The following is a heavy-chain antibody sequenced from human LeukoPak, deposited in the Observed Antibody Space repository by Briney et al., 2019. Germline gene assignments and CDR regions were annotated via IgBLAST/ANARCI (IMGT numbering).Heavy chain of an antibody. CDR3: AKKDTAMVAGWFDP. Sequence: GGSLRLSCAASGFTFSNYAMHWVRQAPGKGLEWVAVILYDGSNKYYADSVKGRFTISRDNSKNTLYLQMNSLRAEDTAVYYCAKKDTAMVAGWFDPWGQGTLVTVSS. D-gene: IGHD5-18*01. CDR2: ILYDGSNK. J-gene: IGHJ5*02. CDR1: GFTFSNYA. V-gene: IGHV3-30-3*02.